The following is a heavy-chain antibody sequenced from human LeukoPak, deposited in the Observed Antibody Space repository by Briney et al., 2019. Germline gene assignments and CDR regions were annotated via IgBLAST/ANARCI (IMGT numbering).Heavy chain of an antibody. J-gene: IGHJ4*02. D-gene: IGHD2-2*01. CDR1: GLTFSSYW. V-gene: IGHV3-74*03. CDR3: ARGRGCSSMSCYPDY. Sequence: GGSLRLSCAASGLTFSSYWMHWVRQAPGKGLVWVSRINSDGYSTTYADSVKGRFTISRDNAKNTLYLQMNSLRAEDTAVYYCARGRGCSSMSCYPDYWGQGTLVTVSS. CDR2: INSDGYST.